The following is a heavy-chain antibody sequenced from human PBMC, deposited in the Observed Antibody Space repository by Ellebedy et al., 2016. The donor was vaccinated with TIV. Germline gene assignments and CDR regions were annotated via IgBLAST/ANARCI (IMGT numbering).Heavy chain of an antibody. D-gene: IGHD2-2*01. Sequence: PGGSLRLSCAASGFTFSSYWMTWVRQAPGKGLEWVANINEDGGGKYYVDSVKGRFTISRDNANSLLYLQMNSLGAEDTAVYYCARGRYCSSSSRGFLDYWGQGTLITVSS. V-gene: IGHV3-7*03. J-gene: IGHJ4*02. CDR2: INEDGGGK. CDR3: ARGRYCSSSSRGFLDY. CDR1: GFTFSSYW.